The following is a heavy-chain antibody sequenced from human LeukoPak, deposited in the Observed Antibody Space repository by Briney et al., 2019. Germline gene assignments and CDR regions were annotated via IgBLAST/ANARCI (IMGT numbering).Heavy chain of an antibody. CDR3: ARQTGSGLFILP. J-gene: IGHJ4*02. V-gene: IGHV4-39*01. Sequence: SETLSLTCTVSGGSISSSSYYWGWIRQPPGKGLEWIGSIYYSGSTYYNPSLKSRVTISVDTSKNHFSLKVTSVTAADTAVYYCARQTGSGLFILPGGQGTLVTVSS. D-gene: IGHD3/OR15-3a*01. CDR2: IYYSGST. CDR1: GGSISSSSYY.